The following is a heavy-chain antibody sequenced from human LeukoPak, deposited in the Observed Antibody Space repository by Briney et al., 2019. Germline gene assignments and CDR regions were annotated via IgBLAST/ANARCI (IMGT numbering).Heavy chain of an antibody. J-gene: IGHJ4*02. CDR3: AKVGMVTTTPGYFDY. D-gene: IGHD4-17*01. Sequence: GGSLRLSCAASGFTFSSYGVHWVRQAPGKGLEWVSFIRYDGSNKHYADSVKGRFTISRDNSKNTLYLQMNSLRAEDTAVYYCAKVGMVTTTPGYFDYWGQGTLVSVSS. CDR1: GFTFSSYG. CDR2: IRYDGSNK. V-gene: IGHV3-30*02.